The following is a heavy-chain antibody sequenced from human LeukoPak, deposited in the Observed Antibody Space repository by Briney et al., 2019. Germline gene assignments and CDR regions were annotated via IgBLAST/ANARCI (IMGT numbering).Heavy chain of an antibody. J-gene: IGHJ6*03. CDR2: IYYSGST. CDR3: ASVYSGYFYYMDV. CDR1: GGSISSGGYY. Sequence: PSETLSLTCTVSGGSISSGGYYWSWIRQHPGKGLEWFGYIYYSGSTYYNPSLKSRVTISVDTSKNQFSLKLSSVTAADMAVYYCASVYSGYFYYMDVWGKGTTVTVSS. V-gene: IGHV4-31*03. D-gene: IGHD1-26*01.